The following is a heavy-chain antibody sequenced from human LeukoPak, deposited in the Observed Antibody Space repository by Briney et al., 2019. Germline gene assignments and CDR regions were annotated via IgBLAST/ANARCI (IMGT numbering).Heavy chain of an antibody. CDR1: GFTFSSYW. J-gene: IGHJ4*02. CDR3: ARGSLLWFGELSSYYFDY. V-gene: IGHV3-74*01. Sequence: GGSLRLSCTASGFTFSSYWMHWVRQAPGKGLVWVSRINSDGSSTSYADSVKGRFTISRDNAKNTLYLQMNSLRAEDTAVYYCARGSLLWFGELSSYYFDYWGQGTLVTVSS. D-gene: IGHD3-10*01. CDR2: INSDGSST.